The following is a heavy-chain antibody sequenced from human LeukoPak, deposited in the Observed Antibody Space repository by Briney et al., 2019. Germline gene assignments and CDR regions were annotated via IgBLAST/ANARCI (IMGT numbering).Heavy chain of an antibody. CDR2: LVSDDYK. D-gene: IGHD4-11*01. CDR3: ARTMTTTVAFDY. V-gene: IGHV2-70*01. CDR1: RFSLSATGMC. J-gene: IGHJ4*01. Sequence: SGPALLKPTQTLRLNCTFSRFSLSATGMCVTWIRQPQRKDLEWLAHLVSDDYKYYSASLETRLTISKATSKNHVVLTLINVDHLHTTTIYWARTMTTTVAFDYWGQGISVTVSS.